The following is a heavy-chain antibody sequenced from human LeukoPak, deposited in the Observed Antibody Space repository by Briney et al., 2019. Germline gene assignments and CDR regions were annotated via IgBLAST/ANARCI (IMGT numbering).Heavy chain of an antibody. J-gene: IGHJ2*01. D-gene: IGHD4-17*01. CDR2: INHSGST. Sequence: LETLSLTCAVYGGSFSGYYWSWIRQPPGKGLEWIGEINHSGSTNYNPSLKSRVTISVDTSKNQFSLKLSSVTAADTAVYYCARNLRRHWYFDLWGRGTLVTVSS. V-gene: IGHV4-34*01. CDR1: GGSFSGYY. CDR3: ARNLRRHWYFDL.